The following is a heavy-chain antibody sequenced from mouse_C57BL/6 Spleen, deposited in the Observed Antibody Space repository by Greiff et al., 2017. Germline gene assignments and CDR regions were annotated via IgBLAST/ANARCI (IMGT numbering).Heavy chain of an antibody. V-gene: IGHV1-9*01. Sequence: LVESGAELMKPGASVKLSCKATGYTFTGYWIEWVKQRPGHGLEWIGEILPGSGSTNYNEKFKGKGTFTADTSSNTAYMQLSSLTTEDSAIYYCARWGTTVVATGYFDYWGQGTTLTVSA. J-gene: IGHJ2*01. CDR3: ARWGTTVVATGYFDY. D-gene: IGHD1-1*01. CDR1: GYTFTGYW. CDR2: ILPGSGST.